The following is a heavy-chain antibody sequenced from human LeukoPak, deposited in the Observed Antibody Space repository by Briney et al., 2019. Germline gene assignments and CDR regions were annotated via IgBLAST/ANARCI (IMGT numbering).Heavy chain of an antibody. V-gene: IGHV4-4*07. D-gene: IGHD4-23*01. CDR2: IYTSGST. J-gene: IGHJ3*02. CDR3: ARVSPTVVTRGDAFDI. Sequence: SETLSLTCTVSGGSISSYYWSWIRQPAGKGLEWIGRIYTSGSTNYNPSLKSRVTISVDTSKNQFSLKLSSVTAADTAVYYCARVSPTVVTRGDAFDIWGQGTMVTVSS. CDR1: GGSISSYY.